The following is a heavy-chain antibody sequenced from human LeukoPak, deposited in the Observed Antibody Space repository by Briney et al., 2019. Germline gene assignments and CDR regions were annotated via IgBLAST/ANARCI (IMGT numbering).Heavy chain of an antibody. CDR2: ISSSSSYI. J-gene: IGHJ5*02. CDR3: ARDYYGSGSKGGEFDP. Sequence: GGSLRLSCAASGFTFSSYSMNWVRQAPGKGLEWVSSISSSSSYIYYADSVKGRFTISRDNAKNSLYLQMNSLRAEDTAVYYCARDYYGSGSKGGEFDPWGQGTLVTVSS. V-gene: IGHV3-21*01. CDR1: GFTFSSYS. D-gene: IGHD3-16*01.